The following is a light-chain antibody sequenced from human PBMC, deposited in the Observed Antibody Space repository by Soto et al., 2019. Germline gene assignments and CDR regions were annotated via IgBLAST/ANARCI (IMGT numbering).Light chain of an antibody. CDR2: GVS. Sequence: QSVLTQPASLSASPGQSITISCTGTRNDVGLYNYVSWYQHHPGNAPKLIIYGVSDRPSGVSNRFSGSKSGNTASLTISGLQAEDEADYYCTSYTTTTLEVFGTGTKV. J-gene: IGLJ1*01. CDR1: RNDVGLYNY. V-gene: IGLV2-14*01. CDR3: TSYTTTTLEV.